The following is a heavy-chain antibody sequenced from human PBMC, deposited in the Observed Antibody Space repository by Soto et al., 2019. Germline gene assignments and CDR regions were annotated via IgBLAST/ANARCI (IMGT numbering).Heavy chain of an antibody. J-gene: IGHJ4*02. CDR3: ARAMVRGVINGSLRPKSRRSQPVDY. D-gene: IGHD3-10*01. CDR2: ISSSGSTI. V-gene: IGHV3-48*03. Sequence: EVQLVESGGGLVQPGGSLRLSCAASGFTFSSYEMNWVRQAPGKGLEWVSYISSSGSTIYYADSVKGRFTISRDNAKNSWYLQMNSLRAEDTAVYYCARAMVRGVINGSLRPKSRRSQPVDYWGQGTLVTVSS. CDR1: GFTFSSYE.